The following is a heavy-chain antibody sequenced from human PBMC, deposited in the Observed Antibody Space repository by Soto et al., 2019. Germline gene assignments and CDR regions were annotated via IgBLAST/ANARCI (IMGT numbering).Heavy chain of an antibody. V-gene: IGHV4-31*03. CDR2: IYYSGST. CDR3: ARAEGDPPLFDY. J-gene: IGHJ4*02. Sequence: QVQLQESGPGLVKPSQTLSLTCTVSGGSISSGGYYWSWIRQHPGKGLEWIGYIYYSGSTYYNPSLKSRVTISVDTSKNQCSRKLSSVTAADTAVYDCARAEGDPPLFDYWGQGTLVTVSS. CDR1: GGSISSGGYY. D-gene: IGHD1-26*01.